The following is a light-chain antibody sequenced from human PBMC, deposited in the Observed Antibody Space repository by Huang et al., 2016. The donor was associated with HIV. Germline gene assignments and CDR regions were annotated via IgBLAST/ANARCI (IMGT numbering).Light chain of an antibody. V-gene: IGKV3-15*01. CDR1: QDVSSN. CDR2: GAS. Sequence: ERVMTQSPDILSVSPGETATLSCRASQDVSSNLAWYRQKPGQAPSLLIYGASTRVSGIPARFNGSGCGIAFTLTISSVQSEDFAVYYCQQYNNWPRTFGQGTKLEIK. CDR3: QQYNNWPRT. J-gene: IGKJ2*01.